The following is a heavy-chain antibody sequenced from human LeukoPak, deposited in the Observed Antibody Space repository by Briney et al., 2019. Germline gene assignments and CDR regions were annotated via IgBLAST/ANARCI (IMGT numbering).Heavy chain of an antibody. CDR2: IHYSGST. J-gene: IGHJ5*02. CDR1: GGSISSYY. D-gene: IGHD3-22*01. Sequence: PSETLSLTCTVSGGSISSYYWSWIRQSPEKGLEWIGYIHYSGSTNYNPSLKSRVTISVDRPKNQFSLKLSPVTAADTAVYYCARDRGDSSGFNWFDPWGQGTLVTVSS. CDR3: ARDRGDSSGFNWFDP. V-gene: IGHV4-59*01.